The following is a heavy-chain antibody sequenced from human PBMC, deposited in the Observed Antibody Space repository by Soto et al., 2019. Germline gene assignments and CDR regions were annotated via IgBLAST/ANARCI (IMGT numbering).Heavy chain of an antibody. V-gene: IGHV3-48*01. J-gene: IGHJ6*02. CDR2: ISSSSSTI. CDR3: ACGEESRYGYCGMDV. Sequence: EVQLVESGGGLVQRGGSLRLSCAASGLTFSSYSMNWVRQAPGKGLEWVSYISSSSSTIYYADSVKGRFTSSRDNSKNTLYLQMNSLRAEDTAVYYCACGEESRYGYCGMDVWGQGTPVTVSS. CDR1: GLTFSSYS. D-gene: IGHD5-18*01.